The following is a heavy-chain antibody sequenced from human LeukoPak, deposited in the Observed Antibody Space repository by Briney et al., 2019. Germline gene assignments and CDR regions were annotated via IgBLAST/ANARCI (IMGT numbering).Heavy chain of an antibody. CDR1: GFTFSTYW. J-gene: IGHJ4*02. CDR3: ARDTNRFHDC. Sequence: GGSLRLSCAASGFTFSTYWMAWVRQAPGKGLEWVANINEDGSDNYYVDSVKGRFTISRDNAKNSLYLQMNSLRAEDTAIYFCARDTNRFHDCWGQGTLVTASS. D-gene: IGHD1-14*01. CDR2: INEDGSDN. V-gene: IGHV3-7*03.